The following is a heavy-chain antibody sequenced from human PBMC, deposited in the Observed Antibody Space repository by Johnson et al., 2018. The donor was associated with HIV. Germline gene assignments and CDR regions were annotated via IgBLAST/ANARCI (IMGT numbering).Heavy chain of an antibody. V-gene: IGHV3-25*03. Sequence: VQLVESGGGLAKPAWSPRLSCAASQFTFSSYYMNCVRQAPGNGLELVGQVNPNGGSTYLIDSGKDRFNTSRDNAKNTLHLQMNSLRAEDTAVYYCARYRAPFDDAFDIWGQGTMVTVSS. CDR1: QFTFSSYY. J-gene: IGHJ3*02. D-gene: IGHD1-26*01. CDR3: ARYRAPFDDAFDI. CDR2: VNPNGGST.